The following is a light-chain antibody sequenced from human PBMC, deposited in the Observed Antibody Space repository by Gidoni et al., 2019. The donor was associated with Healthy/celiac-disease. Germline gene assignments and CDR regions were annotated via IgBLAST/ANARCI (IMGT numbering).Light chain of an antibody. CDR1: QSISSY. V-gene: IGKV1-39*01. Sequence: DIQMTQSPSSLSASVGDRVTITCRASQSISSYLNWYQQKPGKAPKLLIYAASRLQSGVPSRFSCRGSGTDFTLTISSLQPEDFATYSCQQSYSTPNTFGQGTKLEIK. CDR3: QQSYSTPNT. CDR2: AAS. J-gene: IGKJ2*01.